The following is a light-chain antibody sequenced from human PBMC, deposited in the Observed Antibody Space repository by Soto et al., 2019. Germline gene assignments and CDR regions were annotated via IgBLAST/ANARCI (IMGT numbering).Light chain of an antibody. CDR1: SSDVAAYNF. CDR2: EVI. V-gene: IGLV2-14*03. J-gene: IGLJ2*01. CDR3: SAYTHSNTVI. Sequence: QSVLTQPASVSGSPGQSITISCTGKSSDVAAYNFVSWYQQHPGEVPKLMIYEVIKRPSGISDRFSGSKSGNTASLTISGLQAEDEADYYCSAYTHSNTVIFGGGTKLTVL.